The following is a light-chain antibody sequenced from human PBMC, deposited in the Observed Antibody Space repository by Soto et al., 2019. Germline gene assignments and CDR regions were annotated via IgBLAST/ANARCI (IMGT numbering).Light chain of an antibody. Sequence: AIQMTQSPSSLSASVGDRVTITCRASQAIRNDLAWYQQKAGKAPKLLISAASILQSGVPSRFSGRGSGTDFTLTISSLQSEDLATYYCLQDYNYPWTFVQGTKVEI. CDR1: QAIRND. J-gene: IGKJ1*01. V-gene: IGKV1-6*01. CDR2: AAS. CDR3: LQDYNYPWT.